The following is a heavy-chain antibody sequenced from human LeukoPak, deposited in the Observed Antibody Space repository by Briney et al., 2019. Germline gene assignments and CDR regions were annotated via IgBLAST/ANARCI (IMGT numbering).Heavy chain of an antibody. Sequence: GGSLRLSCAASGFTFGNYGMSWVRQAPGKVLEWVSAISGSGGSTYYADSVKGRFTISRDNSKNTLYLQMNSLRAEDTAVYYCAKRSSSGWYYFDYWGQGALVTVSS. V-gene: IGHV3-23*01. CDR3: AKRSSSGWYYFDY. D-gene: IGHD6-19*01. CDR1: GFTFGNYG. J-gene: IGHJ4*02. CDR2: ISGSGGST.